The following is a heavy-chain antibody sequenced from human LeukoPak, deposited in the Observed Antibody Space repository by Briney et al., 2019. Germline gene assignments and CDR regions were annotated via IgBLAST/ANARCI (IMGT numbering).Heavy chain of an antibody. V-gene: IGHV3-7*01. D-gene: IGHD5-12*01. CDR1: GFTFSSYS. Sequence: GGSLRLSCAASGFTFSSYSMNWVRKAPGKGLEWVANIKQDGSEKYYVDSVKGRFTISRDNAKNSLYLQMNSLRAEDTAVYYCARGMSSGYDFDYWGQGTLVTVSS. J-gene: IGHJ4*02. CDR2: IKQDGSEK. CDR3: ARGMSSGYDFDY.